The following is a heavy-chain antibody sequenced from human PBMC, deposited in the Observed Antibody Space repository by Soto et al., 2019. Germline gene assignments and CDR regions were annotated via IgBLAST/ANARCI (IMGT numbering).Heavy chain of an antibody. Sequence: GASVKVSCKASGYSLVRCGRHWVRQDPGQRLEWMGWINTGNGNTKYSQNFQHRVTITTNTSASTAFMELSSLTSEDTAVFYCARDIGFYPTDPTSFDYWGQGTLVTVSS. CDR3: ARDIGFYPTDPTSFDY. CDR1: GYSLVRCG. CDR2: INTGNGNT. V-gene: IGHV1-3*04. J-gene: IGHJ4*02. D-gene: IGHD2-21*02.